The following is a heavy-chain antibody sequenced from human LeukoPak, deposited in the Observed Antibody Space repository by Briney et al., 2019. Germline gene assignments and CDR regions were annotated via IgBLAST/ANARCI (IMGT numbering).Heavy chain of an antibody. CDR2: ISPNSGGT. D-gene: IGHD6-13*01. J-gene: IGHJ4*02. Sequence: ASVKVSCKASGYTFADYYVHWVRQAPGQGLEWMGWISPNSGGTNYAQKFQGRATMTRDTSISTAYMDLSRLRSDDTAVYYCASGRIAAAGSTDFDYWGQGTLVTVSS. CDR1: GYTFADYY. V-gene: IGHV1-2*02. CDR3: ASGRIAAAGSTDFDY.